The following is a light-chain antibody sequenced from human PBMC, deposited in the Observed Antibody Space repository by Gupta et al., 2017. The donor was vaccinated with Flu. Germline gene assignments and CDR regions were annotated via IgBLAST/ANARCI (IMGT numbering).Light chain of an antibody. V-gene: IGLV2-14*01. J-gene: IGLJ2*01. CDR3: SSETNTNTLVV. Sequence: MYTTGTSSGVGGDNYVCWYQQHPGNAPTLLIFEVSSRRSGVSDRFSGSKSGTTASLTITGLQAEEEADYYYSSETNTNTLVVFGGGTKLTVL. CDR1: SSGVGGDNY. CDR2: EVS.